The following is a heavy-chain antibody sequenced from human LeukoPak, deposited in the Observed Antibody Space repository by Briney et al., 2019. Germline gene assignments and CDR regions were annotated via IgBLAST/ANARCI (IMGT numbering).Heavy chain of an antibody. Sequence: GASVKVSCKASGYTFTSYAINWVRQATGQGLERMGWMNPNSGNTGYAQKFQGRVTMTRNTSISTAYMELSSLRSEDTAVYYCARAQRTISSIAARSWTLYYFDYWGQGTLVTVSS. J-gene: IGHJ4*02. CDR2: MNPNSGNT. CDR1: GYTFTSYA. CDR3: ARAQRTISSIAARSWTLYYFDY. V-gene: IGHV1-8*01. D-gene: IGHD6-6*01.